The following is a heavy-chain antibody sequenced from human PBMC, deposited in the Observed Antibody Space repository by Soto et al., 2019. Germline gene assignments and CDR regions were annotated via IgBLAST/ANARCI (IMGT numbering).Heavy chain of an antibody. V-gene: IGHV3-48*03. CDR2: ISSSGSTI. Sequence: GGSLRLSCAASGFTFSSYEMNWVRQAPGKGLEWVSYISSSGSTIYYADSVKGRFTISRDNAKNSLYLQMNSLRAEDTAVYYCARSRGDDDAFDIWGQGTMVTVSS. J-gene: IGHJ3*02. CDR3: ARSRGDDDAFDI. D-gene: IGHD3-10*01. CDR1: GFTFSSYE.